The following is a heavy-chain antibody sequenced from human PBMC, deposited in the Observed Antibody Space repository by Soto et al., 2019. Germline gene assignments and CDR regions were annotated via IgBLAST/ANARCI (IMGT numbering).Heavy chain of an antibody. V-gene: IGHV4-31*03. Sequence: SETLSLTCTVSGGSISSGGYYWSWIRQHPGKGLEWIGDIYYSGTTYYNPSLKSRLTISVDTSKNQFSLKLSSVTAADAAVYYCARARYCSGGGCYANFDYWGQGTLVTVSS. CDR1: GGSISSGGYY. CDR3: ARARYCSGGGCYANFDY. D-gene: IGHD2-15*01. J-gene: IGHJ4*02. CDR2: IYYSGTT.